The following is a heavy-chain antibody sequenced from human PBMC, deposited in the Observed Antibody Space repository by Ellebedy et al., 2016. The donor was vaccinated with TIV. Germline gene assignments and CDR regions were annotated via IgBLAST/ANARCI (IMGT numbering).Heavy chain of an antibody. CDR2: ISSSSSYI. CDR1: GFGLSSYG. Sequence: GESLKISXAASGFGLSSYGMNWVRQAPGKGLEWVSAISSSSSYIFYADSVKGRFTISRDNAKNSLYLQMNSLRAEDTAVYYCAKARGSSVIDYNYFGMDVWGHGTTVTVSS. V-gene: IGHV3-21*04. J-gene: IGHJ6*02. CDR3: AKARGSSVIDYNYFGMDV. D-gene: IGHD2-21*01.